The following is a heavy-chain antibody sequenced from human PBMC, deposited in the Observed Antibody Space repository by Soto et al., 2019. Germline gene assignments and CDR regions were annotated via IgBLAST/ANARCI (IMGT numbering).Heavy chain of an antibody. V-gene: IGHV1-69*13. D-gene: IGHD1-26*01. CDR2: IIPIFGTA. CDR1: GGTFSSYA. CDR3: ASGEWELPYYFDY. Sequence: SVKVSCKASGGTFSSYAISWVRQAPGQGLEWMGGIIPIFGTANYAQRFQGRVTITADESTSTAYMELSSLRSEDTAVYYCASGEWELPYYFDYWGQGTLVTVSS. J-gene: IGHJ4*02.